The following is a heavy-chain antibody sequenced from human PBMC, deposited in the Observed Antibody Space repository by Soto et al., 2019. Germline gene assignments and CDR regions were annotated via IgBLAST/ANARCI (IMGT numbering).Heavy chain of an antibody. CDR2: ISWNTGSI. V-gene: IGHV3-9*01. J-gene: IGHJ4*02. Sequence: EVQLVESGGGLVQPGRSLRLSCAASGFDFGDFAMHWVRQAPGKGLEWVSGISWNTGSINYAASVRGRFTISRDNTKNSLFLQMNNLRREDTALYYCARSPSRNSGWFYFDSWGQGTLVTVSS. CDR1: GFDFGDFA. D-gene: IGHD6-19*01. CDR3: ARSPSRNSGWFYFDS.